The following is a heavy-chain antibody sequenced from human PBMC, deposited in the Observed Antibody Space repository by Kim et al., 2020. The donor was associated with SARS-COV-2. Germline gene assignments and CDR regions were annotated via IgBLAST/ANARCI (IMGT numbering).Heavy chain of an antibody. Sequence: GGSLRLSCAASGFTFSDYYMSWIRQAPGKGLEWVSYISSSGSTIYYADSVKGRFTISRDNAKNSLYLQMNSLRAEDTAVYYCARDRGGDDAYYYDSSGYYFPDYWGQGTLVTVSS. CDR3: ARDRGGDDAYYYDSSGYYFPDY. V-gene: IGHV3-11*01. J-gene: IGHJ4*02. CDR1: GFTFSDYY. CDR2: ISSSGSTI. D-gene: IGHD3-22*01.